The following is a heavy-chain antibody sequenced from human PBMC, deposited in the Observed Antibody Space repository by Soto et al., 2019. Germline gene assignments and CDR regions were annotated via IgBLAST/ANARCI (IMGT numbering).Heavy chain of an antibody. CDR3: ARDVWYYYDSSGLDAFDI. D-gene: IGHD3-22*01. CDR2: IWYDGSNK. Sequence: GGSLRLSCSTSGFILSDYAMHWVRQAPGEGLEWVAVIWYDGSNKYYADSVKGRFTISRDNSKNTLYLQMNSLRAEDTAEYYCARDVWYYYDSSGLDAFDIWGQGTMVTVSS. J-gene: IGHJ3*02. CDR1: GFILSDYA. V-gene: IGHV3-33*08.